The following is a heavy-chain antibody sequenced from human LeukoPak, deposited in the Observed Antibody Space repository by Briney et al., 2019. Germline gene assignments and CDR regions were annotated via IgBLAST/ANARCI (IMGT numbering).Heavy chain of an antibody. D-gene: IGHD3-3*01. CDR3: ARRVRYDFWSGYGHNWFDP. V-gene: IGHV4-59*01. CDR2: IYYSGST. J-gene: IGHJ5*02. Sequence: SETLSLTCTVSGGSISSYYWSWIQQPPGKGLEWIGYIYYSGSTNYNPSLKSRVTISVDTSKNQFSLKLSSVTAADTAVYYCARRVRYDFWSGYGHNWFDPWGQGTLVTVSS. CDR1: GGSISSYY.